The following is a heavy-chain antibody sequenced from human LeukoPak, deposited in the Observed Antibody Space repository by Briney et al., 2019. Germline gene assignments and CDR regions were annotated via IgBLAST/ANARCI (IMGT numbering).Heavy chain of an antibody. D-gene: IGHD3-10*01. Sequence: PGGSLRLSCAASGFTFSSYEMNWVRQAPGKGLEWVSYISSSGSTIYYADSVKGRFTISRDNAKNSLYLQMNSLRAEDTAVYYCVRSYGSGSYGMDVWGKGTTVTVSS. V-gene: IGHV3-48*03. J-gene: IGHJ6*04. CDR2: ISSSGSTI. CDR1: GFTFSSYE. CDR3: VRSYGSGSYGMDV.